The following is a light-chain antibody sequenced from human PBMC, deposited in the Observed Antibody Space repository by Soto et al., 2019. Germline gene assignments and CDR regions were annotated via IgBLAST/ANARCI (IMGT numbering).Light chain of an antibody. V-gene: IGKV1-9*01. CDR1: QGSSND. CDR2: AAS. CDR3: QQRTRYPAWT. Sequence: DIQLTQSPSFLSASVGDRVTITCRASQGSSNDLAWYQQKPGKAPKLLINAASTLQSGVPSRFSGIGSATEFTLTISRQQPEYVATYYFQQRTRYPAWTFGQGTKVEIK. J-gene: IGKJ1*01.